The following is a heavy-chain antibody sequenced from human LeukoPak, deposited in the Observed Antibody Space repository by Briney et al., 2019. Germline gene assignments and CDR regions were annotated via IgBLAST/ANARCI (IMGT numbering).Heavy chain of an antibody. D-gene: IGHD2-15*01. J-gene: IGHJ4*02. CDR3: ARLREYCSGGNCYFYSDY. CDR2: ISSSSSYV. Sequence: GGSLRLSCAASGFTFGSYSMNWVRQAPGKGLEWVSSISSSSSYVYYADSVKGRVTISRDNAKNSLYLQMNSLRAEDTAVYYCARLREYCSGGNCYFYSDYWGQGALVTVSS. V-gene: IGHV3-21*01. CDR1: GFTFGSYS.